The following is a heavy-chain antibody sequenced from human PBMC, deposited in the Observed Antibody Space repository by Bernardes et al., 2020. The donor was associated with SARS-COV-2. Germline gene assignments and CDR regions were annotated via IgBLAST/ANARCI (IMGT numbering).Heavy chain of an antibody. J-gene: IGHJ4*02. D-gene: IGHD1-1*01. CDR3: TSGIQLIY. CDR2: TRHKAASYTT. CDR1: GFTLSDHI. V-gene: IGHV3-72*01. Sequence: GGSLRLSCEASGFTLSDHILDWVRQAPGKGLEWVGRTRHKAASYTTDYAASVKGRFTISRDDSKNSLYLQMNSLKTEDTAVYYCTSGIQLIYWGQGTLVTVSS.